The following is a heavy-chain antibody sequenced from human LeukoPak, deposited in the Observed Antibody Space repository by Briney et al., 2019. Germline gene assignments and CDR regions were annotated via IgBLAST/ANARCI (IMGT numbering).Heavy chain of an antibody. CDR2: IIPIFGTA. Sequence: SVTVSCTASGGTFSIYAISWVRQAPGQGLEWMGGIIPIFGTANYAQKFQGRVTITADESTSTAYMELSSLRSEDTAVYYCAYKQLGPGDRGYYGMDVWGQGTTVTVSS. D-gene: IGHD6-6*01. J-gene: IGHJ6*02. V-gene: IGHV1-69*13. CDR3: AYKQLGPGDRGYYGMDV. CDR1: GGTFSIYA.